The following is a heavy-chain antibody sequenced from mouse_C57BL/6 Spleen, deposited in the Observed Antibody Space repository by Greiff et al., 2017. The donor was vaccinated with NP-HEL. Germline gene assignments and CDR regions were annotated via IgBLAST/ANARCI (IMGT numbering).Heavy chain of an antibody. CDR1: GYTFTDYA. Sequence: QVHVKQSGPELVRPGVSVKISCKGSGYTFTDYAMHWVKQSHAKSLEWIGVISTYYGDASYNQKFKDKATMTVDKSSSTAYMELARLTSEDSAVYYCARGIKVITTVAYWGQGTTLTVSS. J-gene: IGHJ2*01. CDR3: ARGIKVITTVAY. CDR2: ISTYYGDA. V-gene: IGHV1-67*01. D-gene: IGHD1-1*01.